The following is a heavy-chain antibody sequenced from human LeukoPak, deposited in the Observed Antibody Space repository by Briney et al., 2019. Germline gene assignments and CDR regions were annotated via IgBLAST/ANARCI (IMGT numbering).Heavy chain of an antibody. J-gene: IGHJ4*02. V-gene: IGHV3-30*02. CDR3: AKHYYGSGSQKYYFDY. D-gene: IGHD3-10*01. CDR1: GSIFSDYG. Sequence: SGGSLRLSCAASGSIFSDYGMHWVRQAPGKGLEWVTMVRNDGGDKYYADSVRGRFTISRDNSKNTLYLQMNSLRPEDTAVYYCAKHYYGSGSQKYYFDYWGQGTLVTVSS. CDR2: VRNDGGDK.